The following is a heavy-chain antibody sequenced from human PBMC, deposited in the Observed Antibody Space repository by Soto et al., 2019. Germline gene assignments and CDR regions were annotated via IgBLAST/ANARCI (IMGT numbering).Heavy chain of an antibody. CDR2: IIPIFGTA. CDR1: GGTFSSYA. CDR3: ARAVTDYYYYYGMDV. V-gene: IGHV1-69*01. Sequence: QVQLVQSGAEVKKPGSSVKVSCKASGGTFSSYAISWVGQAPGQGLEWMGGIIPIFGTANYAQKFQGRVTITADESTSTAYMELSSLRSEDTAVYYSARAVTDYYYYYGMDVWGQGTTVTVSS. D-gene: IGHD4-4*01. J-gene: IGHJ6*02.